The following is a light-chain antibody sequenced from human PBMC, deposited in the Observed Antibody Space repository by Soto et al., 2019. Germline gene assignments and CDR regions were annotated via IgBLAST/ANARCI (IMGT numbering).Light chain of an antibody. CDR2: EVS. CDR3: RSYTSISPYV. V-gene: IGLV2-14*01. J-gene: IGLJ1*01. CDR1: SSDVGGYNY. Sequence: QSALTQPASVSGSPGQSITISCTGTSSDVGGYNYVSWYQQHPGKAPKLLIYEVSNRPSGVSNRFSGSKSGNTASLTISGLQAEDEAYYYFRSYTSISPYVFGTVTKVTVL.